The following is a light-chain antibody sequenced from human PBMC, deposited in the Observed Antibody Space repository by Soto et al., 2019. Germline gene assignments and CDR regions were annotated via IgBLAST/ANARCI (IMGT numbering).Light chain of an antibody. J-gene: IGKJ2*01. CDR3: QQSYSTPRT. CDR2: AAY. Sequence: DIPMTQSPSSLSASVGDRVTITCRASQTISSYLNWYQQKPGKAPKLLIYAAYSLQNAVPSRFSGSASGTDFILTISSLQPEDFATYYCQQSYSTPRTFGQGTKREIK. CDR1: QTISSY. V-gene: IGKV1-39*01.